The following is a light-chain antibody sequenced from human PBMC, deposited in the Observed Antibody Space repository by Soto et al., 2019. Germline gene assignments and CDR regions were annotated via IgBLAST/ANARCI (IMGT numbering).Light chain of an antibody. CDR2: DAS. Sequence: DIQMTQSPSTLSASVGDRVTITCRASQSISSWLAWYQQKPGKAPKLLMYDASSLEGGVPSRFSGSGSGTEFPLTISRLQHDDVATYHHQHYSSFSTVGQGTKVDSK. CDR1: QSISSW. V-gene: IGKV1-5*01. CDR3: QHYSSFST. J-gene: IGKJ1*01.